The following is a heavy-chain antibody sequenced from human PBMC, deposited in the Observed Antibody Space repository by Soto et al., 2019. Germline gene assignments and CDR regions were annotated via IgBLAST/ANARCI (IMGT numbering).Heavy chain of an antibody. CDR3: AKDSRCGGDRPDALDI. CDR2: ISGSGGST. Sequence: GGSLRLSCAASGFTFSSYAMSWVRQAPGKGLEWVSAISGSGGSTYYADSVKGRFTISRDNSKNTLYLQMNSLRAEDTAVYYCAKDSRCGGDRPDALDIWGQGTMVTVSS. J-gene: IGHJ3*02. CDR1: GFTFSSYA. D-gene: IGHD2-21*02. V-gene: IGHV3-23*01.